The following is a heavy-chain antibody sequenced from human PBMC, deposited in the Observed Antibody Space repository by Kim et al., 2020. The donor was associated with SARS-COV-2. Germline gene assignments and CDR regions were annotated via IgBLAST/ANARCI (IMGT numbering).Heavy chain of an antibody. CDR3: ARENSSSWSGDAFDI. J-gene: IGHJ3*02. V-gene: IGHV1-69*01. Sequence: QKSQGRVTVSADESTSTAYMELSSLRSEDTAVYYCARENSSSWSGDAFDIWGQGTMVTVSS. D-gene: IGHD6-13*01.